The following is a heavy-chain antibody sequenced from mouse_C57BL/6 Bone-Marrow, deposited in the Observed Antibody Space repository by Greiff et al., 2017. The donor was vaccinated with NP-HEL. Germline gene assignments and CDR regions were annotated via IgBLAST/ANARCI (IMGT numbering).Heavy chain of an antibody. Sequence: EVQLQESGPGLVKPSQSLSLTCSVTGYSITSGYYWNWIRQFPGNKLEWMGYISYDGSNNYNPYLKNRISITRDTSKNQFFLKLNSVTTEDTATYYCARDRGLQYFDVWGTGTTVTVSS. CDR1: GYSITSGYY. J-gene: IGHJ1*03. V-gene: IGHV3-6*01. D-gene: IGHD3-1*01. CDR3: ARDRGLQYFDV. CDR2: ISYDGSN.